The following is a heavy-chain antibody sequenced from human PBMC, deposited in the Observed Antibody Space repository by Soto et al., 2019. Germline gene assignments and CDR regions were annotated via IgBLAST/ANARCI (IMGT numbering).Heavy chain of an antibody. D-gene: IGHD1-26*01. CDR1: GFTFSSYS. CDR3: ARVWEPDPETSGMDV. CDR2: ITSSSSYI. Sequence: EVQVVESGGGLVKPGGSLRLSCAASGFTFSSYSMNWVRQAPGKGLEWVASITSSSSYIYYADSVKGRFTISRDNAKNSLYLQMNSLRAENTAVYYCARVWEPDPETSGMDVWGQGTTVTVSS. J-gene: IGHJ6*02. V-gene: IGHV3-21*01.